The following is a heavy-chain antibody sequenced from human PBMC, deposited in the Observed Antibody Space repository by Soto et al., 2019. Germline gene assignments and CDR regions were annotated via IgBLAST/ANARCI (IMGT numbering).Heavy chain of an antibody. V-gene: IGHV4-31*03. Sequence: LSLTCTVSGGSISSGGYYLSWIRHHPGKVLEWIGYIYYSVSTYYNPSLNSRVTISVDTSKNQFSLKLSSVTAADTAVYYCARDRLSVTNHHGWFDPWGQGTLVTVS. D-gene: IGHD4-17*01. CDR2: IYYSVST. J-gene: IGHJ5*02. CDR3: ARDRLSVTNHHGWFDP. CDR1: GGSISSGGYY.